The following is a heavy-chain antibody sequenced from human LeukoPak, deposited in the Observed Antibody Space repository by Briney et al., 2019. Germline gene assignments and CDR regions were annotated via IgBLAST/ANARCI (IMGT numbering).Heavy chain of an antibody. V-gene: IGHV3-33*01. J-gene: IGHJ6*03. CDR2: IWYDGSNK. CDR3: ARRGSSSPPYYYYYMDV. D-gene: IGHD6-6*01. CDR1: GFTFSSYG. Sequence: GGSLRLSCAASGFTFSSYGMHWVRQAPGKGLEWVAVIWYDGSNKYYADSVKGRFTISRDNSKNTLYLQMNSLRAEDPAVYYCARRGSSSPPYYYYYMDVWGKGTTVPVSS.